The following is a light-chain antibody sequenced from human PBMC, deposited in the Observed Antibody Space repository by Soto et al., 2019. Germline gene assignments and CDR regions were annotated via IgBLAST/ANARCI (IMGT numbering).Light chain of an antibody. V-gene: IGKV3-11*01. CDR1: QTVNSR. CDR3: HQRQSWPRT. Sequence: EIVLTQSPATLSSSACERSSLSFMASQTVNSRLAWYQHKPGQAPRLLIYHTSNRATGIPARFSGSGSGTDFTLTISSLEPEDFAVYYCHQRQSWPRTFGQGTKVDIK. CDR2: HTS. J-gene: IGKJ1*01.